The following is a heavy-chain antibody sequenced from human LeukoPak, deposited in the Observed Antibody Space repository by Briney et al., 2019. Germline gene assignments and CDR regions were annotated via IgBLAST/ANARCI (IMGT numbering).Heavy chain of an antibody. D-gene: IGHD5-24*01. CDR2: ISYDGSNK. CDR1: GFTFSSYA. Sequence: PGRSLRLSCAASGFTFSSYAMHWVRQAPGKGLEWEAVISYDGSNKYYADSVKGRFTISRDNSKNTLYLQMNSLRAEDTAVYYCARDGEMATITRLFDYWGQGTLVTVSS. V-gene: IGHV3-30*01. J-gene: IGHJ4*02. CDR3: ARDGEMATITRLFDY.